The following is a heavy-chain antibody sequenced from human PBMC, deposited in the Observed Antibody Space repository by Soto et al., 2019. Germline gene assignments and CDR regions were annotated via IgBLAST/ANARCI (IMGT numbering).Heavy chain of an antibody. J-gene: IGHJ4*02. D-gene: IGHD2-2*01. CDR1: GDSMTSGDYS. V-gene: IGHV4-30-2*01. CDR3: ARGDYQYSIDY. Sequence: SETLSLTCTVSGDSMTSGDYSWSWIRQPPGKGLEWLGYIYRTGNTHYSPSLKSRVSISQDRSKNQFSLELASVTAADTAVYYCARGDYQYSIDYWGQGTLVTVSS. CDR2: IYRTGNT.